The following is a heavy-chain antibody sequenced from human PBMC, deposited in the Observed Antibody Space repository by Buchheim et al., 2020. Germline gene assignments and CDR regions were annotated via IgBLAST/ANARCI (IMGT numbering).Heavy chain of an antibody. V-gene: IGHV4-34*01. CDR3: AAEREVAAAGTYNWFDP. D-gene: IGHD6-13*01. Sequence: QVQLQQWGAGLLKPSETLSLTCAVYGGSFSGYYWSWIRQPPGKGLEWIGEINHSGSTNYNPSLKSRVTISVDTSQNQFSLKLSSVTAADTAVYYCAAEREVAAAGTYNWFDPWGQGTL. J-gene: IGHJ5*02. CDR1: GGSFSGYY. CDR2: INHSGST.